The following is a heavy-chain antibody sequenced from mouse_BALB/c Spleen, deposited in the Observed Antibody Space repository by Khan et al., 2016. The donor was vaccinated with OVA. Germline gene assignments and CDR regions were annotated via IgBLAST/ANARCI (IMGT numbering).Heavy chain of an antibody. J-gene: IGHJ3*01. CDR1: GYTFTSYW. CDR2: IFPGTGTT. D-gene: IGHD2-1*01. Sequence: QVQLQQSGAEVVKPGASVKLSCKTTGYTFTSYWIQWIEQRPGQGLGWIGQIFPGTGTTYFNENFKGKATLTVDTSSSTAYMQLSSLTSEDSAVYCGASGYFGNYELVYWGQGTLVTVSP. V-gene: IGHV1S132*01. CDR3: ASGYFGNYELVY.